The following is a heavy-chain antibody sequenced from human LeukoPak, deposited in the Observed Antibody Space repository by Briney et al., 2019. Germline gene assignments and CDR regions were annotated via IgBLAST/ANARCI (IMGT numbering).Heavy chain of an antibody. J-gene: IGHJ4*02. CDR1: GGSISSGGYS. D-gene: IGHD2-15*01. Sequence: SETLSLTCAVSGGSISSGGYSWSWIRQPPGKGLEWIGYIYHSGSTNYNPSLKSRVTISVDTSKNQFSLKLSSVTAADTAVYYCAGRYCSGGSCYFDYWGQGTLVTVSS. V-gene: IGHV4-30-2*01. CDR3: AGRYCSGGSCYFDY. CDR2: IYHSGST.